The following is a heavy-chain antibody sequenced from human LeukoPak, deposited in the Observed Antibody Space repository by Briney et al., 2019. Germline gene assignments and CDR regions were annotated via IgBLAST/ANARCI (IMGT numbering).Heavy chain of an antibody. Sequence: ASVKVSCKASGYTFTIYYMHWLRQPPGQGLEWMGWINPNRGGTNYAQKFQGRVTMTRDTSISTAYMDLSRLGSDDTAVYYCARDGALDYWGQGTLVTVSS. CDR2: INPNRGGT. V-gene: IGHV1-2*02. J-gene: IGHJ4*02. D-gene: IGHD3-16*01. CDR1: GYTFTIYY. CDR3: ARDGALDY.